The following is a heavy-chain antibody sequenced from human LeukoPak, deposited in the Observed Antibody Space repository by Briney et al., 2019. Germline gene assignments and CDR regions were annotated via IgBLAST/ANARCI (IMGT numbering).Heavy chain of an antibody. D-gene: IGHD3-3*01. CDR1: GGSISSGSYY. Sequence: SETLSLTCTLSGGSISSGSYYWSWIRQAAGKGLEWIGRIYTSGSTNYNPSLKSRVTISVDTSKNQFSLKLSSVTAADTAVYYCASTYDFWSGYYTETDYFDYWGQGTLVTVSS. CDR2: IYTSGST. J-gene: IGHJ4*02. CDR3: ASTYDFWSGYYTETDYFDY. V-gene: IGHV4-61*02.